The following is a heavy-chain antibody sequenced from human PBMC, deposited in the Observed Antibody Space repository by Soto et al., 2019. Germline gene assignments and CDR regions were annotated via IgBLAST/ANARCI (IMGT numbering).Heavy chain of an antibody. Sequence: QVRLVQSGAEVKRPGASVRVSCETSGYTFIGYYVHWVRQAPGQGLEWMGWINTNNGGTKYSQKFQGRVTMTRDTSINTAYMELSRLTTDDTAVYYCARRRGNYPITEFLQYWGQGTLVTVSS. D-gene: IGHD3-10*01. V-gene: IGHV1-2*02. CDR3: ARRRGNYPITEFLQY. CDR1: GYTFIGYY. CDR2: INTNNGGT. J-gene: IGHJ1*01.